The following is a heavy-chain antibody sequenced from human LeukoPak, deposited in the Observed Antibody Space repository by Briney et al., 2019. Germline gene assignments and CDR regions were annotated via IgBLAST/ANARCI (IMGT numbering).Heavy chain of an antibody. CDR3: TRRPYSSSWYYFDY. CDR2: ISSSGSML. J-gene: IGHJ4*02. Sequence: GGSLRLSCTVSGFTFSDYYMSWVRQAPGKGLEWVSYISSSGSMLHYADSVEGRFTISRDNGKSSLYLQMSSLRVEDTAVYYCTRRPYSSSWYYFDYWGQGTLVTVSS. CDR1: GFTFSDYY. D-gene: IGHD6-13*01. V-gene: IGHV3-11*04.